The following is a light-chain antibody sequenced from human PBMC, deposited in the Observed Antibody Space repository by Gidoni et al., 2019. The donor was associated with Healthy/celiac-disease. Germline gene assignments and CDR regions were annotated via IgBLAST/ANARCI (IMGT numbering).Light chain of an antibody. CDR2: GAS. CDR3: QQYGSSRNT. Sequence: ASQSVSSSYLAWYQQKPGQAPRLLIYGASSRATGIPDRFSGSGSGTDFTLTISRLEPEDFAVYYCQQYGSSRNTFXXXTKLEIK. CDR1: QSVSSSY. J-gene: IGKJ2*01. V-gene: IGKV3-20*01.